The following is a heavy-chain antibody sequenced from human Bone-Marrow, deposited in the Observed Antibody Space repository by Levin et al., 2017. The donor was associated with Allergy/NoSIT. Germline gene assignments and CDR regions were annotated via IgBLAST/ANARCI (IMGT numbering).Heavy chain of an antibody. Sequence: GGSLRLSCAASGFALSGSAVHWVRQASDKGLEWVGHIRSKANTYATAYVASVKGRFTISRDDSKNMAYLQMNSLKIEDTAVYYCTRRTLVAAGAGGYHFHGMDVWGQGTTVTVSS. CDR1: GFALSGSA. D-gene: IGHD6-13*01. J-gene: IGHJ6*02. CDR3: TRRTLVAAGAGGYHFHGMDV. CDR2: IRSKANTYAT. V-gene: IGHV3-73*01.